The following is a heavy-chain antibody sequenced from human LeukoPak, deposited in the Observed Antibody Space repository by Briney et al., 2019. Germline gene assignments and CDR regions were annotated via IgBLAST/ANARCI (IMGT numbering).Heavy chain of an antibody. D-gene: IGHD6-19*01. V-gene: IGHV3-7*03. CDR1: GFTFSSYW. CDR2: IKQDGSEK. J-gene: IGHJ3*02. CDR3: ARDGNIAVAGMAFDI. Sequence: PGGSLRLSCAASGFTFSSYWMSWVRQAPGKGLEWVANIKQDGSEKYYVDSVKGRFTISRDNAKNSLYLQMNSLRAEDTAVYYCARDGNIAVAGMAFDIWGQGTMVTVSS.